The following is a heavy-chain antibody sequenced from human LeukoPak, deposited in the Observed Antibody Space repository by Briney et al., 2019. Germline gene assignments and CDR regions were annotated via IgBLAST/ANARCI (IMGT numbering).Heavy chain of an antibody. D-gene: IGHD3-22*01. V-gene: IGHV3-48*04. CDR1: GFTFSTYW. Sequence: GGSLRLSCAASGFTFSTYWMTWVRQAPGKGLEWVSYISSGSTTIYYADSVKGRLTISRDNAKNSLYLQMNSLRAEDTAVYYCARAIPHYYDSSGYHYYFDYWGQGTLVTVSS. CDR3: ARAIPHYYDSSGYHYYFDY. J-gene: IGHJ4*02. CDR2: ISSGSTTI.